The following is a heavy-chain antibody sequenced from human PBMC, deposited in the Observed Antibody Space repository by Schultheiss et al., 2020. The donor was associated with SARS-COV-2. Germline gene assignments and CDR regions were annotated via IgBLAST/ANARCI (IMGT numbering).Heavy chain of an antibody. CDR1: GYSFTSYW. V-gene: IGHV5-51*01. CDR3: ARGTYYYDSGPGYGMDV. D-gene: IGHD3-10*01. CDR2: IYPGDSDT. Sequence: GGSLRLSCKGSGYSFTSYWIGWVRQMPGKGLEWMGIIYPGDSDTRYSPSFQGQVTISADKSISTAYLQWSSLKASDTAMYYCARGTYYYDSGPGYGMDVWGQGTTVTVSS. J-gene: IGHJ6*02.